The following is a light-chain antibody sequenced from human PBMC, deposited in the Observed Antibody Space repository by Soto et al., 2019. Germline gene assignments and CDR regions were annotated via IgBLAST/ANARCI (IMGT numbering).Light chain of an antibody. CDR3: QQAYTFPRT. CDR2: AAS. Sequence: DIQMTQSPSSLSASVGDRVTITCRASQSISSYLNWYQQKPGKAPKLLIYAASSLQSGVPSRFSGSGSGTDFTLTISSLQPEDFATFYCQQAYTFPRTFDQGTKVDIK. J-gene: IGKJ1*01. V-gene: IGKV1-39*01. CDR1: QSISSY.